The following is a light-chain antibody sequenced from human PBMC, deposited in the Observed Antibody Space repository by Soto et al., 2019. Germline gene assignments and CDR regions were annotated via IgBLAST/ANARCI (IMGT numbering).Light chain of an antibody. Sequence: DIPMTQSPSTLSASVGDRVTITCRASESISSWLAWYQQKPGKAPKLLIYKASSLENGVPSRFSGSESGTEFTLTISSLQPDDFATYFCQQYHTYSPYTFGQGTKLESK. CDR1: ESISSW. CDR3: QQYHTYSPYT. CDR2: KAS. J-gene: IGKJ2*01. V-gene: IGKV1-5*03.